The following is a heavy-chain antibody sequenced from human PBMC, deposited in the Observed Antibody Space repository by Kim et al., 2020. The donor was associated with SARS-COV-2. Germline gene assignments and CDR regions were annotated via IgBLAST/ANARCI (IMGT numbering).Heavy chain of an antibody. Sequence: GGSLRLSCAASGFTFSSYWMHWVRQAPGKGLVWVSRINSDGSSTSYADSVKGRFTISRDNAKNTLYLQMNSLRAEDTAVYYCARDITYYDFWSGSYYYYGMDVWGQGTTVTVSS. CDR1: GFTFSSYW. CDR3: ARDITYYDFWSGSYYYYGMDV. V-gene: IGHV3-74*01. CDR2: INSDGSST. J-gene: IGHJ6*02. D-gene: IGHD3-3*01.